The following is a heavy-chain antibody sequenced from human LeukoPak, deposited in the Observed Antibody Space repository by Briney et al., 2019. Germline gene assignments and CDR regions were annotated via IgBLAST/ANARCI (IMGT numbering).Heavy chain of an antibody. CDR2: INPNGGGT. V-gene: IGHV1-2*02. Sequence: GASVTVSFKASGYTFTVYYMHWVRQAPGQGLEWMGWINPNGGGTNYSQKFLGRVTMTRDMSISTGYMELSSLRSDDTAVYYCVRESTGDLSFDHWGQGTLVTVSS. CDR3: VRESTGDLSFDH. CDR1: GYTFTVYY. J-gene: IGHJ4*02. D-gene: IGHD3-10*01.